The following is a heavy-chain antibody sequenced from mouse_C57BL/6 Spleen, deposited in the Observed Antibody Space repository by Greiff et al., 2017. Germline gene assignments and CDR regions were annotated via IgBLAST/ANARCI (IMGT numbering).Heavy chain of an antibody. V-gene: IGHV1-26*01. CDR3: ARDHYGNYGY. J-gene: IGHJ2*01. CDR2: INPNNGGT. D-gene: IGHD2-1*01. CDR1: GYTFTDYY. Sequence: VQLQQSGPELVKPGASVKISCKASGYTFTDYYMNWVKQSHGKSLEWIGDINPNNGGTSYNQKFKGKATLTVDKSSSTAYMELRSLTSEDSAVYYCARDHYGNYGYWGQGTTLTVSS.